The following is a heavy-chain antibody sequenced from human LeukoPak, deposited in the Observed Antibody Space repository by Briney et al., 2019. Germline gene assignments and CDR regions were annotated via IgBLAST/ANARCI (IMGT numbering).Heavy chain of an antibody. CDR3: ASDRSRETHDAFDI. CDR2: IWYDGSNK. V-gene: IGHV3-33*01. J-gene: IGHJ3*02. Sequence: GGSLRLSCAASGFTFSSYGMHWVRQAPGKGLEWVAVIWYDGSNKYYADSVKGRFTISRDNSKNTLYLQMNSLRAEDTAVYYCASDRSRETHDAFDIWGQGTMVTVSS. D-gene: IGHD1-26*01. CDR1: GFTFSSYG.